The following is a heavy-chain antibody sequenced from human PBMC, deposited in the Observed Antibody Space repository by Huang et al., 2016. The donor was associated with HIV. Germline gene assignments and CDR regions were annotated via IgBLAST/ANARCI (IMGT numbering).Heavy chain of an antibody. CDR1: GGSISGSRYY. CDR3: ARGQSGPSQWLASLGNYYYYMDV. V-gene: IGHV4-39*01. CDR2: IYYSGDS. J-gene: IGHJ6*03. D-gene: IGHD6-19*01. Sequence: QLQLQESGPGPVKPSATLSLTCSVSGGSISGSRYYWGWIRQPPGKGLAWIGSIYYSGDSHDSPSLKSRVTISVDTSKNQFSLKLSSVTAADTAVYYCARGQSGPSQWLASLGNYYYYMDVWGKGTTVTVSS.